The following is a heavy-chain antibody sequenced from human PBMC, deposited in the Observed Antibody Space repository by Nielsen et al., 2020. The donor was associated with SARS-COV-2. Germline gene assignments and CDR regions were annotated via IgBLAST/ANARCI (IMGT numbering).Heavy chain of an antibody. D-gene: IGHD3-10*01. Sequence: SETLSLTCTVSGGSISGDHWSWIRQPPGKGLECLGYVHSVGSTRYNPSLKSRVTISLDRSRNQFSLELTSVTAADTAVYYCSRVPLNATYYPVASDNWGRGTLVTVSS. V-gene: IGHV4-59*01. CDR3: SRVPLNATYYPVASDN. J-gene: IGHJ3*02. CDR2: VHSVGST. CDR1: GGSISGDH.